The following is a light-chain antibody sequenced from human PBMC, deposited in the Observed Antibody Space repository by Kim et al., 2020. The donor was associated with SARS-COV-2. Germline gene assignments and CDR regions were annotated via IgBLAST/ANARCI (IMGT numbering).Light chain of an antibody. CDR3: QQHGSSPIT. CDR2: GAF. J-gene: IGKJ5*01. V-gene: IGKV3-20*01. CDR1: QRVSS. Sequence: SLSPGESAPPSCRASQRVSSIAWYQQKPGQAPSLLIYGAFTRATGIPDRFSGSGSGTDFTLTISRLEPEDFAVYFCQQHGSSPITFGQGTRLEIK.